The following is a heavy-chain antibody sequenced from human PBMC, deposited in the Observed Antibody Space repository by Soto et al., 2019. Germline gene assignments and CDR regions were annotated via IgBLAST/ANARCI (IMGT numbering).Heavy chain of an antibody. CDR3: ARHPGYYDVLTGYSTYYLDS. CDR1: GDSISPYY. J-gene: IGHJ4*02. D-gene: IGHD3-9*01. Sequence: SSETLSLTCTVSGDSISPYYWSWIRQPPGKGLEWIGYIYYRGNTNYNPSFKSRVTISVDTSKNQFSLRLSSVTAADTAVYYCARHPGYYDVLTGYSTYYLDSWGQGTLVTVSS. CDR2: IYYRGNT. V-gene: IGHV4-59*08.